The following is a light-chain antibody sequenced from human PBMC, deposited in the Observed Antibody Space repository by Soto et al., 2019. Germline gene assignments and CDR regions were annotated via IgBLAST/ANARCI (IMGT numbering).Light chain of an antibody. CDR2: GAS. J-gene: IGKJ1*01. Sequence: IVLTQSPGSLSLSPGERATLPCRASQSVSSSFFAWYQQQPGQAPRLLIFGASVRATGVPDRFSGSGSGTDFTLTISRLEPEDFAVYYCHQYDSSLTFGQGTKVEI. CDR3: HQYDSSLT. V-gene: IGKV3-20*01. CDR1: QSVSSSF.